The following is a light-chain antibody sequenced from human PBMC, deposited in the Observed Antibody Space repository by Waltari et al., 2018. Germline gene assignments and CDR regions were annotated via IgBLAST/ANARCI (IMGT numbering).Light chain of an antibody. J-gene: IGKJ4*01. Sequence: DIQMTQSPVTLSASVGDRVTVTCQASENINNFLAWYQQNPRKAPKLLIYQAATLENGVPSRFSGSGSGTEFTLTISSLQPDDFATYYCQQYNTYWVTFGGGTKVEIK. V-gene: IGKV1-5*03. CDR2: QAA. CDR1: ENINNF. CDR3: QQYNTYWVT.